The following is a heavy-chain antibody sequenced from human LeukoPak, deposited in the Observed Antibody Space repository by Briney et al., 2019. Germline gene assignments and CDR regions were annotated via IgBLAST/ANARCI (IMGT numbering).Heavy chain of an antibody. CDR3: ARGPWQSHLDA. J-gene: IGHJ5*02. Sequence: SETLSLTCTVSGGSVSSSSYYWGWTRQPPGKGLEWIGEINHSGSTNYNPSLKSRVTISVDTSKNQFSLKLSSVTAADTAVYYCARGPWQSHLDAWGQGTLVTVSS. CDR1: GGSVSSSSYY. CDR2: INHSGST. V-gene: IGHV4-39*07. D-gene: IGHD5-12*01.